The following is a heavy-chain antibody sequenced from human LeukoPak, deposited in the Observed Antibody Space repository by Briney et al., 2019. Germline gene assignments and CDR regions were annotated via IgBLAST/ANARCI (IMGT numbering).Heavy chain of an antibody. CDR3: ARDKAVAGIEWFDP. CDR1: GDSVSSLSAA. J-gene: IGHJ5*02. D-gene: IGHD6-19*01. CDR2: TYYRSKWYN. Sequence: SQTLSLTFAISGDSVSSLSAAWNWVSQSPSRGFEWLGRTYYRSKWYNDYAASVKSRISINPDTSKNHFSLQLNSVTPEDTAVYYCARDKAVAGIEWFDPWGQGTLVTVSS. V-gene: IGHV6-1*01.